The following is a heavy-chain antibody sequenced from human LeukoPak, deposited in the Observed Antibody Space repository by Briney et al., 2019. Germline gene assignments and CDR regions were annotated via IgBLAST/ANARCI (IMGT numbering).Heavy chain of an antibody. Sequence: SETLSLTCPVSGGYLSTSSYWVWIRQPPGKGLEWIGSIYYSGSTYYDPSLKSRVTISVDTSKNQFSLKLSSVTAADTAVFYCAKASNSGSASYYNGPFDIWGQGTKVTVSS. CDR3: AKASNSGSASYYNGPFDI. D-gene: IGHD3-10*01. CDR1: GGYLSTSSY. J-gene: IGHJ3*02. CDR2: IYYSGST. V-gene: IGHV4-39*01.